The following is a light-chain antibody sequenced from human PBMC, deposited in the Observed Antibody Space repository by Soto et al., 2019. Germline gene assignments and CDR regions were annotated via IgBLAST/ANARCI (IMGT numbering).Light chain of an antibody. Sequence: QSVLTQPPSASGTPGQRVTISCSGSSSNIGTKTVNWYQQLPGTAPKLLIYSNNQRPSGVPDRFSVSKSGTSASLAISGLQSEDEADYYCAAWDDSLNGYVFGTRTKLTVL. CDR3: AAWDDSLNGYV. V-gene: IGLV1-44*01. CDR2: SNN. CDR1: SSNIGTKT. J-gene: IGLJ1*01.